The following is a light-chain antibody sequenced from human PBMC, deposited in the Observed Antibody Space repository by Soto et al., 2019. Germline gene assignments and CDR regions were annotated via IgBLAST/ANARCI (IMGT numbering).Light chain of an antibody. Sequence: DIVMTQSPLSLPVTPGEPSSISCRSSQILLHRNGYHYVDCYLQKPGKSPQXVIYLGSNRASGVPDRFSGRGSGTDFTLKISRLQPEDVAVYYCMQALQTPLTFGGGTKVDIK. CDR3: MQALQTPLT. CDR2: LGS. V-gene: IGKV2-28*01. CDR1: QILLHRNGYHY. J-gene: IGKJ4*01.